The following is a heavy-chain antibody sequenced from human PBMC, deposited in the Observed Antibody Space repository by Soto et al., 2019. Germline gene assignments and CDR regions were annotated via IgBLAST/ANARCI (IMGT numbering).Heavy chain of an antibody. Sequence: PSETLSLTCTVSGGSISSYYWSWIRQPPGKGLEWIGYIYYSGSTNYNPSLKSRVTISVDTSKNQFSLKLSSVTAADTAVYYCARGQKLNYDFWSGYDPYYYYGMDVWGQGTTVTVS. CDR1: GGSISSYY. V-gene: IGHV4-59*01. CDR3: ARGQKLNYDFWSGYDPYYYYGMDV. J-gene: IGHJ6*02. D-gene: IGHD3-3*01. CDR2: IYYSGST.